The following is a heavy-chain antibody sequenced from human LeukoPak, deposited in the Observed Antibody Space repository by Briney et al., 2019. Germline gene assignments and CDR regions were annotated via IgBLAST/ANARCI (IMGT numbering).Heavy chain of an antibody. D-gene: IGHD2-2*01. Sequence: PGGSLRLPCAASGFTFSSYWMHCVRQAPGKGLVSFSRINSDGSSTSYADSVKGRFTISRDNAKNTLYLQMNSLRAEDTAVYYCARVVVPAAIDWFDPWGQGTLVTVSS. J-gene: IGHJ5*02. CDR2: INSDGSST. CDR3: ARVVVPAAIDWFDP. V-gene: IGHV3-74*01. CDR1: GFTFSSYW.